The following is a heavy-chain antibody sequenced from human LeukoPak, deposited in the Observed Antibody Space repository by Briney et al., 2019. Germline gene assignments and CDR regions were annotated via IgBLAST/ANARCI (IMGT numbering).Heavy chain of an antibody. D-gene: IGHD3-22*01. V-gene: IGHV3-7*05. CDR2: IKQDGSEK. CDR3: ARDSIPGYDSSGYMVAFDI. CDR1: GFTFSNYW. J-gene: IGHJ3*02. Sequence: PGGSLRLSCAASGFTFSNYWMHWVRQAPGKGVEWVANIKQDGSEKYYVDSLKGRFTISRDNAKNSLYLKMNSLSAAVTAVYDCARDSIPGYDSSGYMVAFDIWGQGTMVTVSS.